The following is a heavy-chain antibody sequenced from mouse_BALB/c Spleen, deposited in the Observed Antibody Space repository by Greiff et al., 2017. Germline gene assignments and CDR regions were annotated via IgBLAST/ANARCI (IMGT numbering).Heavy chain of an antibody. V-gene: IGHV1S22*01. CDR3: ARRRRGY. J-gene: IGHJ2*01. CDR1: GYTFTSYW. CDR2: IYPGSGST. Sequence: LKQPGSELVRPGASVKLSCKASGYTFTSYWMHWVKQRPGQGLEWIGNIYPGSGSTYYNEKFKGKATLTADKSSNTAYMQLSSLTSEDSAVYFCARRRRGYWGQGTTLTVSS.